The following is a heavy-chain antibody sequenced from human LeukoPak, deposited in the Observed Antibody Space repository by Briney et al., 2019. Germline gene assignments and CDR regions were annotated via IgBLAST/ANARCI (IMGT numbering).Heavy chain of an antibody. J-gene: IGHJ4*02. CDR3: AKETPEGVTFDY. D-gene: IGHD5-18*01. CDR1: GFTFSIYA. Sequence: GGSLRLSCAASGFTFSIYAMSWDRQAPGKGLEWVSAISGSGGSTYYADSVKGRFIISRDNSKNTLFLQMSSLRAEDTAVYYCAKETPEGVTFDYWGQGTLVTVSS. CDR2: ISGSGGST. V-gene: IGHV3-23*01.